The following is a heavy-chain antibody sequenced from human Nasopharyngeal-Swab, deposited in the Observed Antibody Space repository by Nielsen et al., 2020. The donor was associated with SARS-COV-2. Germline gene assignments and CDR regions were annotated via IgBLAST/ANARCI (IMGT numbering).Heavy chain of an antibody. D-gene: IGHD2-15*01. J-gene: IGHJ3*02. CDR2: IIPILGIA. CDR1: GYTFTGYY. V-gene: IGHV1-69*10. Sequence: SVKVSCKASGYTFTGYYMHWVRQAPGQGLEWMGWIIPILGIANYAQKFQGRVTITADKSTSTAYMELSSLRSEDTAVYYCAVLGYCSGGSCRDAFDIWGQGTMVTVSS. CDR3: AVLGYCSGGSCRDAFDI.